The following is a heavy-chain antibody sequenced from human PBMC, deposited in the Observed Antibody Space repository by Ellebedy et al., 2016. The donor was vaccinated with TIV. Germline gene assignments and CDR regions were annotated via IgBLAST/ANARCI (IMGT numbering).Heavy chain of an antibody. D-gene: IGHD5-24*01. Sequence: GESLKISCKGSGYSFTSYWIGWVRPMPGKGLEWMGIIYPGDSDTRYSPSFQGQVTISADKSISTAYLQWSSRKSSDTAMYYCARQAPVEMATGIDAFDIWGQGTMVTVSS. CDR1: GYSFTSYW. CDR2: IYPGDSDT. V-gene: IGHV5-51*01. J-gene: IGHJ3*02. CDR3: ARQAPVEMATGIDAFDI.